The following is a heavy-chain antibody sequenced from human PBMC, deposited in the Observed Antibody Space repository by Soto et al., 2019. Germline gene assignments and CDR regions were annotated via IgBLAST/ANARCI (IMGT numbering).Heavy chain of an antibody. V-gene: IGHV3-7*01. Sequence: PGGSLRLSCVASGFTFSDFWMSWVRQAPGKGLEWVATIKKDGTEKYYMDSVKGRFSLSRDNPKNSLFLQMNSLTAEDSAVYYCARFRQGAFLDYWGQGSLVTVSS. J-gene: IGHJ4*02. CDR2: IKKDGTEK. CDR1: GFTFSDFW. D-gene: IGHD3-16*01. CDR3: ARFRQGAFLDY.